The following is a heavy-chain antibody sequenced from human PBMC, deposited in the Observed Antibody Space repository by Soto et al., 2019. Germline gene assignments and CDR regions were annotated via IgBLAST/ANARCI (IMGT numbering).Heavy chain of an antibody. J-gene: IGHJ4*01. CDR2: ISDDGSRK. Sequence: QVQLVESGGGVVQPGRSLRLSCAASGFIVSFYGMHWVRQAPGTGPEWVAVISDDGSRKYYADSVKGRFTISRDNSKNAVYLEMNSGRGEDTAVHYCAKLNTHYFYSSGPVPLSNIGYLGKGTLVSVSS. V-gene: IGHV3-30*18. D-gene: IGHD3-22*01. CDR3: AKLNTHYFYSSGPVPLSNIGY. CDR1: GFIVSFYG.